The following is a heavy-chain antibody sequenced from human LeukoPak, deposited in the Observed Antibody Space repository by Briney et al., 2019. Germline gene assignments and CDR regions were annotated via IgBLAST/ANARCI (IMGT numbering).Heavy chain of an antibody. V-gene: IGHV2-26*01. D-gene: IGHD5-12*01. J-gene: IGHJ4*02. CDR3: ARSPGYSGYDLYYFDY. CDR2: IFSNDEK. Sequence: ESSPVLVKPTETLTLTCTVSGFSLSNARIGVSWIRQPPGKALEWLAHIFSNDEKSYSTSLKSRLTISKDTSKSQVVLTMTNMDPVDTATYYCARSPGYSGYDLYYFDYWGQGTLVTVSS. CDR1: GFSLSNARIG.